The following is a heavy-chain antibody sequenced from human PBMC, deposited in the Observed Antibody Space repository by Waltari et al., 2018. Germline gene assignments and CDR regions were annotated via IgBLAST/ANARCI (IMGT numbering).Heavy chain of an antibody. Sequence: QVQLVQSGAEVKKPGASVKVSCKASGYTFTGYYMHWVRQAPGQGLEWMGWINPNSGGTNYAQKVQGRVTMTRDTSISTAYMELSRLRSDDTAVYYCARARGEGRLLHFDYWGQGTLVTVSS. CDR1: GYTFTGYY. D-gene: IGHD2-15*01. V-gene: IGHV1-2*02. CDR3: ARARGEGRLLHFDY. J-gene: IGHJ4*02. CDR2: INPNSGGT.